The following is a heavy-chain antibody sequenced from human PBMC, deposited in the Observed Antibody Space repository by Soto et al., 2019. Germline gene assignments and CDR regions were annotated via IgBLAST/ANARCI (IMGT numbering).Heavy chain of an antibody. Sequence: PGGSLRLSCTASGFTFGDYAMSWFRQAPGKGLEWVGFIRSKAYGGTTEYDASVKGRVTISRDDSKSIAYLQMNSLKTEDTAVYYCIRDSTIFRVVISPDNSGQAALVNVSS. V-gene: IGHV3-49*03. CDR1: GFTFGDYA. CDR3: IRDSTIFRVVISPDN. D-gene: IGHD3-3*01. J-gene: IGHJ4*02. CDR2: IRSKAYGGTT.